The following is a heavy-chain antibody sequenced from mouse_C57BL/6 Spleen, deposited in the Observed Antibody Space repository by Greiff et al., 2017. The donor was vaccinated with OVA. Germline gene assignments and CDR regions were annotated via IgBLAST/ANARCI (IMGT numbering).Heavy chain of an antibody. Sequence: VQLQQSGPGLVQPSQSLSITCTVSGFSLTRYGVHWVRQSPGKGLEWLGVIWSGGSTDYNAAFISRLSISKDNSKRHVFFKMNSLQADDTAIYYCARKGGSSYEWFAYWGQGTLVTVSA. CDR1: GFSLTRYG. V-gene: IGHV2-2*01. J-gene: IGHJ3*01. CDR3: ARKGGSSYEWFAY. CDR2: IWSGGST. D-gene: IGHD1-1*01.